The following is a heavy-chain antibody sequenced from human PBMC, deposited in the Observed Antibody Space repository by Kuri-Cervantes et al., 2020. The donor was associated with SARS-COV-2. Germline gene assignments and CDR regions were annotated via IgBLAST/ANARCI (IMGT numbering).Heavy chain of an antibody. Sequence: ETLSLTCAVSGYSISSGNYWGWIRQPPGRGLEWIGIIYHRGSSYYNPSLRSRVTVSVDTSKNQFSLKLGSVTAAGTAVYYRARRGAGSSSAAFDIWGQGTMVTVSS. V-gene: IGHV4-38-2*01. CDR3: ARRGAGSSSAAFDI. D-gene: IGHD6-6*01. CDR1: GYSISSGNY. J-gene: IGHJ3*02. CDR2: IYHRGSS.